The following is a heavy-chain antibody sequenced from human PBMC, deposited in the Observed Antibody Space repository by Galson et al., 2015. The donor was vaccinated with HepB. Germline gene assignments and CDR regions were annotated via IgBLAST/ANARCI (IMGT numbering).Heavy chain of an antibody. J-gene: IGHJ4*02. CDR1: GYTFTTYG. CDR3: ARGGVATIGGPTFDY. Sequence: SVKVSCKASGYTFTTYGVSWVRQAPGQGLEWMGRISAYNGKTDYPQKLQGRVTMTTDTSTSTTYMELRSLRADDTAIYYCARGGVATIGGPTFDYWGQGTLVTVSS. CDR2: ISAYNGKT. D-gene: IGHD5-24*01. V-gene: IGHV1-18*01.